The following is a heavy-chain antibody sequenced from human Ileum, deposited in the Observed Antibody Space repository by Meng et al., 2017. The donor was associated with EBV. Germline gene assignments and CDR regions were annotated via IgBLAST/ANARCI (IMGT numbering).Heavy chain of an antibody. CDR1: GGSISSSSYY. D-gene: IGHD3-10*01. V-gene: IGHV4-39*07. J-gene: IGHJ4*02. CDR2: IYYSGST. Sequence: EAGPGLVKPSGTLSPTCTVSGGSISSSSYYWGWIRQPPGKGLEWIGSIYYSGSTYYNPSLKSRVTISVDTSKNQFSLKLSSVTAADTAVYYCARDRSGSYYSPTFDYWGQGTLVTVSS. CDR3: ARDRSGSYYSPTFDY.